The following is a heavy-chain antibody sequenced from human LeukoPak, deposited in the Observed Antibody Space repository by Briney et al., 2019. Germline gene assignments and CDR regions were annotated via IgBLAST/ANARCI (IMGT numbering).Heavy chain of an antibody. CDR1: GFTFSSYA. J-gene: IGHJ4*02. CDR2: ISGSGGIP. Sequence: GGSLRLSCAASGFTFSSYAMSWVRQAPGRGLEWVSVISGSGGIPYYADSVKGRFTISRDNSKNTLHLQMNTLRAEDTAVYYCAKDNRPADYWGQGTLVTVSS. CDR3: AKDNRPADY. V-gene: IGHV3-23*01.